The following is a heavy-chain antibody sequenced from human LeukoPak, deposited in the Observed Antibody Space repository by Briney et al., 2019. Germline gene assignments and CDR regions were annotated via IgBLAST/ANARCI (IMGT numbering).Heavy chain of an antibody. J-gene: IGHJ4*02. CDR2: INPSGGST. Sequence: ASVKVSCKASGYTFTSYYIYWVRQAPGQGLEWMGIINPSGGSTTYAQKFQGRVTMTRDTSTSTVYMELSSLRAEDTALYYCAKGRYYITGASGYWGQGTLVTVSS. D-gene: IGHD1-20*01. V-gene: IGHV1-46*01. CDR1: GYTFTSYY. CDR3: AKGRYYITGASGY.